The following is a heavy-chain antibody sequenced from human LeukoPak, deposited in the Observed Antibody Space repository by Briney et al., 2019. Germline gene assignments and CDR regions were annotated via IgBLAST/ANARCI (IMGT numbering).Heavy chain of an antibody. Sequence: ASVKVSCKASGGTFSSYAISWVRQAPGQGLEWMGGIIPIFGTANYAQKLQGRVTMTTDTSTSTAYMELRSLRSDDTAVYYCARGLISTVVTPDYWGQGTLVTVSS. CDR1: GGTFSSYA. J-gene: IGHJ4*02. CDR3: ARGLISTVVTPDY. D-gene: IGHD4-23*01. V-gene: IGHV1-69*05. CDR2: IIPIFGTA.